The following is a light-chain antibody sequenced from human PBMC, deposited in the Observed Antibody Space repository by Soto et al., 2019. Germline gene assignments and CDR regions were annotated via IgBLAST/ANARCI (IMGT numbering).Light chain of an antibody. CDR2: DVS. V-gene: IGLV2-14*01. Sequence: QSVLTQPASVSWSLGQSITISCTGTSSDIGAYNHVSWYQQHPGRAPKLMIYDVSNRPSGVSNRFSGSKSGNTASLTISGLQAEDEADYYCSSYTTTSTLYVFGIGTKVTVL. J-gene: IGLJ1*01. CDR3: SSYTTTSTLYV. CDR1: SSDIGAYNH.